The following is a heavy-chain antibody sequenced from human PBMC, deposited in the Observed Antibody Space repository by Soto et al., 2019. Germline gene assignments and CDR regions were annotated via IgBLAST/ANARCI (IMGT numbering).Heavy chain of an antibody. Sequence: GPTLVNPTQTLTLTCTFSGFSLSTSGVGVGWIRQPPGKALEWLALIYWNDDKRYSPSLKSRLTITKDTSKNQVVLTMTNMDPVDTATYYCAHSPGASTWLPYYYYYGMDVWGQGTTVTVSS. D-gene: IGHD3-22*01. CDR3: AHSPGASTWLPYYYYYGMDV. J-gene: IGHJ6*02. V-gene: IGHV2-5*01. CDR1: GFSLSTSGVG. CDR2: IYWNDDK.